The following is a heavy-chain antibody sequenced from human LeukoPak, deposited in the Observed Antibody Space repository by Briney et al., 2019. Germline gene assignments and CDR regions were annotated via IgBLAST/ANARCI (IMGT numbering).Heavy chain of an antibody. CDR1: GFTFSSYW. D-gene: IGHD3-22*01. J-gene: IGHJ4*02. V-gene: IGHV3-7*03. CDR3: ARDLGSSTTMIVIWSEGGFDY. Sequence: GGSLRLSCAASGFTFSSYWMTWVRQAPGKGLEWVANMNQNGGEKYYVDSVKGRFTISRDNAKNSLYLQMSSLRAEDTAVYYCARDLGSSTTMIVIWSEGGFDYWGQGTLVTVSS. CDR2: MNQNGGEK.